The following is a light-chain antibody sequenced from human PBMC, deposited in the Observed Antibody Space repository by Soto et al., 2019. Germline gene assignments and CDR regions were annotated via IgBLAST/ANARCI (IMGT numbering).Light chain of an antibody. CDR2: GAS. CDR3: HHYNSGPRT. V-gene: IGKV3-15*01. J-gene: IGKJ4*02. CDR1: QSVASN. Sequence: DIVMTQSPATLSVSPGERATLSCRASQSVASNLAWYQQSPGQAPTLLIYGASTRATGVPVKVSGSGAGTEIPLNIRSLQSEDFAVYYCHHYNSGPRTVGGGPEVEIK.